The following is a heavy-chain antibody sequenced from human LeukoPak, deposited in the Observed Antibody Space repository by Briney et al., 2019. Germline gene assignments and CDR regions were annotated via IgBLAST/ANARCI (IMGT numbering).Heavy chain of an antibody. CDR2: ISPDGSSG. J-gene: IGHJ4*02. Sequence: PGGSLRLSCAASGFSFSSYWMHRLPHAPGKGLVWVARISPDGSSGLSADSVRGRFTISRDNADNTLYLQLNSLRAEDTAVYYCARVSFCPRCHFDYWGQGTLVTVSS. V-gene: IGHV3-74*03. CDR3: ARVSFCPRCHFDY. D-gene: IGHD2/OR15-2a*01. CDR1: GFSFSSYW.